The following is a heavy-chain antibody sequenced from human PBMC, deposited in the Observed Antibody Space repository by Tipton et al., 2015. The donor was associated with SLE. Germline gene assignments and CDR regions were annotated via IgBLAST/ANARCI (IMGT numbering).Heavy chain of an antibody. CDR1: GDSISSFH. V-gene: IGHV4-59*01. Sequence: TLSLTCTVSGDSISSFHWSWIRQPPGKGLEWLGYIYYSGSTNYNPSLKSRVTISVDTSKNQFSLKLSSVTAADTAVYYCARAEGSWDAFDIWGQGTMVTVSS. D-gene: IGHD2-15*01. J-gene: IGHJ3*02. CDR3: ARAEGSWDAFDI. CDR2: IYYSGST.